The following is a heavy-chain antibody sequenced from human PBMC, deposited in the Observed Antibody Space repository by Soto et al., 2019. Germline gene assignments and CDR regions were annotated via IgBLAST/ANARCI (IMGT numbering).Heavy chain of an antibody. CDR1: GPSISSYY. CDR3: ARLLSSYSSSWYYFDS. V-gene: IGHV4-59*01. D-gene: IGHD6-13*01. CDR2: VDYDDNT. Sequence: SETLSLTCTGSGPSISSYYSRWVRLPPGRGLAYIGYVDYDDNTDYNPSPKSRVTISVDRSNNLLSLRLASMTAADTAVYYCARLLSSYSSSWYYFDSWAPGTLVTVSS. J-gene: IGHJ4*02.